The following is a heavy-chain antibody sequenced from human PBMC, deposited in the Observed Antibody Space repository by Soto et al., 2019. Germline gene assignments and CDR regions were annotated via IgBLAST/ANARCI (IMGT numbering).Heavy chain of an antibody. D-gene: IGHD4-17*01. J-gene: IGHJ4*02. CDR2: IRSQIDGGTK. CDR1: GFAFTNAW. CDR3: TTVAYGEYVSDY. V-gene: IGHV3-15*01. Sequence: EVELVESGGVLVEPGGSLRLSCAASGFAFTNAWMTWVRQAPGKALEWIGSIRSQIDGGTKDYAGPVKGRFTISRDDSKNALYLQMKSLKLEDTAVYYCTTVAYGEYVSDYWGQGTLVTVSS.